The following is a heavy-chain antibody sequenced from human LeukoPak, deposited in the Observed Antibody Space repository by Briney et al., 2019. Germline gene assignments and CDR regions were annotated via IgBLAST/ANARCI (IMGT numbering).Heavy chain of an antibody. CDR3: ARRKTAWFGEENYYMDV. D-gene: IGHD3-10*01. CDR2: IYYSVST. V-gene: IGHV4-39*01. Sequence: AETLSLTFTVSGCSISSSSYYWCGSRQPPGKGVERIGSIYYSVSTYYNPSLKSRVTISVDTSKNQFSLKLSSVTAAATAVYYCARRKTAWFGEENYYMDVWGNGTPVTASS. J-gene: IGHJ6*03. CDR1: GCSISSSSYY.